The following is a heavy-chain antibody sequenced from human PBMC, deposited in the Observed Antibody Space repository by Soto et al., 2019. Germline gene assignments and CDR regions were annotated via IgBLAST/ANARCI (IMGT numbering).Heavy chain of an antibody. V-gene: IGHV4-59*08. CDR2: IYYSGST. J-gene: IGHJ4*02. CDR1: GGSIGSYY. Sequence: SETLSLTCSVSGGSIGSYYWSWIRQPPGKGLEWIGYIYYSGSTNYNPSLKSRVTISVDTSKNQFSLKLSSVTAADTAVYYCARLGNYHSGSYYLKLDYWGQGTLVTVSS. CDR3: ARLGNYHSGSYYLKLDY. D-gene: IGHD3-10*01.